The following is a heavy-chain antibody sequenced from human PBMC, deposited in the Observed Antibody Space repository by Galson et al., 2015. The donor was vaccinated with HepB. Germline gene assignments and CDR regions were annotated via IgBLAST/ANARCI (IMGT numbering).Heavy chain of an antibody. D-gene: IGHD3-9*01. Sequence: SLRLSCAASGFTFNKYAMSWVRQAPGKELEWVAPISGSGGSVYFAEAVRGRFSILRDNHKNTTALRMTSLRLEDTALYFCTKDYGLLTYGLFDSFDVWGQGTMVAVSS. CDR2: ISGSGGSV. V-gene: IGHV3-23*01. J-gene: IGHJ3*01. CDR3: TKDYGLLTYGLFDSFDV. CDR1: GFTFNKYA.